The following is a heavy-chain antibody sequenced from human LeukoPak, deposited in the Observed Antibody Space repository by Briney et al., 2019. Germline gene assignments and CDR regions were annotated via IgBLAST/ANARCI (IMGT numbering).Heavy chain of an antibody. J-gene: IGHJ5*02. CDR2: IKLDGGEK. D-gene: IGHD2-8*01. Sequence: PGGALRLSCVASGFTFSKHWMNWVRQAPGKGGGGVAHIKLDGGEKNYVDSVKGRLTISRDKDKNSLHLQMNSLRVEDTAVYYCPRGLSNGDSRYNWFGPWGQGTLVTVSS. CDR3: PRGLSNGDSRYNWFGP. CDR1: GFTFSKHW. V-gene: IGHV3-7*04.